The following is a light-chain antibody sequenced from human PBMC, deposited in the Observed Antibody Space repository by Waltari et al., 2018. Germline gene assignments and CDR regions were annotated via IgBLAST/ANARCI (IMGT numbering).Light chain of an antibody. CDR1: QSVSSSY. CDR2: GAS. V-gene: IGKV3-20*01. J-gene: IGKJ2*01. Sequence: EIVFTQSPGTLSLSPGERPTISCRARQSVSSSYLAWCQQKPGQAPRLLIYGASSRASGIPDRFSGSGSGTDFTLTISRLEPEDFAVYYCQHFGSSLPYTFGQGTKLEIK. CDR3: QHFGSSLPYT.